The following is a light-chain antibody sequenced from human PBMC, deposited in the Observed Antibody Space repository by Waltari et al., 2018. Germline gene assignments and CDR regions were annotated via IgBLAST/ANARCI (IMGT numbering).Light chain of an antibody. CDR1: QSISRS. CDR3: QHYVRLPAT. CDR2: GAS. V-gene: IGKV3-20*01. Sequence: SSRASQSISRSLAWYQHKPGQAPRLLIYGASSRATGIPDRFSGSGSGTDFSLTISRLQPEDFAVYYCQHYVRLPATFGQGTKVDIK. J-gene: IGKJ1*01.